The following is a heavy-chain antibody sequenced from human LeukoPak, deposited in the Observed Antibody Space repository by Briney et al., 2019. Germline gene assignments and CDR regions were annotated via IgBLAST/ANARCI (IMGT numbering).Heavy chain of an antibody. V-gene: IGHV1-46*01. Sequence: VASVTVSCKASGYTFTSYYMHWVRQAPGQGLQWMGIINPSGGSTDYAQNFQGRVTMTRDMSTSTVYMELSSLRSEDTAVYYCTRRGHSGTYRQGSVAFDIWGQGTMVTVSS. J-gene: IGHJ3*02. CDR3: TRRGHSGTYRQGSVAFDI. D-gene: IGHD1-26*01. CDR1: GYTFTSYY. CDR2: INPSGGST.